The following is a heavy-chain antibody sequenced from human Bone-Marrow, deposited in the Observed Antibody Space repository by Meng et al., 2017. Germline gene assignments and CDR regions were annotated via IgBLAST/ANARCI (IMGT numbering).Heavy chain of an antibody. CDR2: IKSKTDGGTT. J-gene: IGHJ5*02. CDR3: STFLIFGVVRA. V-gene: IGHV3-15*01. D-gene: IGHD3-3*01. CDR1: GFTFNNAW. Sequence: EVQLVESGGGLVKPGGSLRLSCAASGFTFNNAWMSWVRQAPGKGLEWVGRIKSKTDGGTTDYAAPVKGRFTISRDDSKNTLYLQMNSLKTEDTAVYYCSTFLIFGVVRAWGQGTLVTVSS.